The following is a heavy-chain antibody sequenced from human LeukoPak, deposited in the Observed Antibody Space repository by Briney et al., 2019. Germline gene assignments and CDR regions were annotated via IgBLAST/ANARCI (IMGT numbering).Heavy chain of an antibody. CDR3: ARGKGGLWVYYYYYMDV. D-gene: IGHD3-16*01. J-gene: IGHJ6*03. V-gene: IGHV4-4*07. CDR2: IYSSGST. CDR1: GDSISSFY. Sequence: SETLSLTCTVSGDSISSFYWSWIRQPAGKGLEWIGRIYSSGSTNYNPSLESRVTMSVDTSKNQFSLKLSSVTAADTAVYYCARGKGGLWVYYYYYMDVWGKGTTVTVSS.